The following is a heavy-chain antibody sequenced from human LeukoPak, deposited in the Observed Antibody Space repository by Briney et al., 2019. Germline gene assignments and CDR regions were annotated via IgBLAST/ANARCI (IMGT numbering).Heavy chain of an antibody. J-gene: IGHJ4*02. D-gene: IGHD2-2*01. CDR3: ASTRTVVIVPAAIDY. CDR1: GFTFSSYW. V-gene: IGHV3-7*01. CDR2: IKQDGSEK. Sequence: GGSLRLSCAASGFTFSSYWMSWVRQAPGKGLEWVANIKQDGSEKYYVDSVKGRFTISRDNAKNSLYLQMNSLRAEDTAVYYCASTRTVVIVPAAIDYWGQGTLVTVSS.